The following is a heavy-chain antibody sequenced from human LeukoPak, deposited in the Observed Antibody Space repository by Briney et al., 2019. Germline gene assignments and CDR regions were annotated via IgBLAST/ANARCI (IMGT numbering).Heavy chain of an antibody. CDR3: AKDRDRDLFDY. J-gene: IGHJ4*02. V-gene: IGHV3-23*01. D-gene: IGHD3-10*01. Sequence: GGTLRLSCAASGFTFSSYGMSWVRQAPGKGLEWVSAISGSGGSTYYADSVKGRFTISRDNSKNTLYLQMNSLRAEDTAVYYCAKDRDRDLFDYWGQGTLVTVSS. CDR1: GFTFSSYG. CDR2: ISGSGGST.